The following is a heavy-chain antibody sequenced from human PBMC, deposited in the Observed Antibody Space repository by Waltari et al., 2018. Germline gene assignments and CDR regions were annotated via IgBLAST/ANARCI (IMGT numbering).Heavy chain of an antibody. CDR2: ISGSGGSK. CDR3: AKDEVSYDY. V-gene: IGHV3-23*04. Sequence: EVQLVESGGGLVQPGGSLRLSCAASGFTFSSYAMSWVRQAPGKGREWVSAISGSGGSKYYADSVTVRFTISRDNSKKTLYLQMYSLRAEDTAVYYCAKDEVSYDYWGQRTLVTVSS. J-gene: IGHJ4*02. CDR1: GFTFSSYA.